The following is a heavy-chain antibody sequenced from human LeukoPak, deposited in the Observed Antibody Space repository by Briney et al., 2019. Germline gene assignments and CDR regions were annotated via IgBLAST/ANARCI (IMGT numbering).Heavy chain of an antibody. D-gene: IGHD3-22*01. Sequence: ASVKVPCKVSGYTLTELSMHWVRQAPGKGLEWMGGFDPEDGETIYAQKFQGRVTMTEDTSTDTAYMELSSLRSEDTAVYYCVTGSVYYLPYYFDYWGQGPLVTASS. CDR3: VTGSVYYLPYYFDY. CDR1: GYTLTELS. CDR2: FDPEDGET. J-gene: IGHJ4*02. V-gene: IGHV1-24*01.